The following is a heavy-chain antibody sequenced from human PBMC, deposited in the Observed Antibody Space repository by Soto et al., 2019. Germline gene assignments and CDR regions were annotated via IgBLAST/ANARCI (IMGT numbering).Heavy chain of an antibody. Sequence: ASVKVSCKASGGTFSTFGISWVRQAPGQGLEWMGGIIPFFGTAKYSQKFEDRISITADESTNTVYMDLRSLTSEDTAIYYCARSAPMDAGDKYYYDFWGQGALVTVSS. J-gene: IGHJ4*02. D-gene: IGHD3-16*01. CDR3: ARSAPMDAGDKYYYDF. V-gene: IGHV1-69*13. CDR1: GGTFSTFG. CDR2: IIPFFGTA.